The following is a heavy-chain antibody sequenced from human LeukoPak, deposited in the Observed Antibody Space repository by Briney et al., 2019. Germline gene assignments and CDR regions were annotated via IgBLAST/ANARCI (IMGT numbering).Heavy chain of an antibody. D-gene: IGHD3-16*01. J-gene: IGHJ5*02. V-gene: IGHV1-8*02. CDR2: MNPNSGNT. Sequence: ASVKVSCKASGGTFSSYAISWVRQAPGQGLEWMGWMNPNSGNTGYAQKFQGRVTMTRNTSISTAYMELSSLRSEDTAVYYCAVRQEGYNWFDPWGQGTLVTVSS. CDR3: AVRQEGYNWFDP. CDR1: GGTFSSYA.